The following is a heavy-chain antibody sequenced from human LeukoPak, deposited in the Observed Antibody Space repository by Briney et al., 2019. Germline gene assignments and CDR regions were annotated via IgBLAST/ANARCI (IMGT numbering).Heavy chain of an antibody. Sequence: GGSLRLSCAASGFTFSSYAMHWVRQAPGKGLEWVAVISYDGSIKYYADSVKGRFTISRDNSKNTLYLQMNSLRAEDTAVYYCARETDYYDSSGYPWGQGTLVTVSS. CDR1: GFTFSSYA. D-gene: IGHD3-22*01. V-gene: IGHV3-30-3*01. CDR3: ARETDYYDSSGYP. J-gene: IGHJ5*02. CDR2: ISYDGSIK.